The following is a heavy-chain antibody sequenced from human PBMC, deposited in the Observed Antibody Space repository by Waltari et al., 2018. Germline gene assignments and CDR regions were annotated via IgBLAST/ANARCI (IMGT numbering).Heavy chain of an antibody. D-gene: IGHD2-15*01. V-gene: IGHV1-69*12. CDR3: ARDRGYCSGGSCYPGYFDL. J-gene: IGHJ2*01. CDR2: IIPIFGTA. Sequence: QVQLVQSGAEVKKPGSSVKVSCKASGGTFSSYAISWVRRAPGQGLEWMGGIIPIFGTANYAQKFQGRVTITADESTSTAYMELSSLRSEDTAVYYCARDRGYCSGGSCYPGYFDLWGRGTLVTVSS. CDR1: GGTFSSYA.